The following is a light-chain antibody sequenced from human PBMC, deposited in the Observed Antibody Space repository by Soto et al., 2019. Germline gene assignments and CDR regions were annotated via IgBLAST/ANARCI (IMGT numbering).Light chain of an antibody. CDR3: QSYDSSLSGV. V-gene: IGLV1-40*01. Sequence: QAVVTQPPSVSGAPGQRVTISCTGSSSNIGAGFDVHWYQQLPGTAPKLLIYGNDNRPSGVPDRFSGSKSGTSASLVISGLQAEDEADYYCQSYDSSLSGVFGGGTKLTVL. CDR2: GND. CDR1: SSNIGAGFD. J-gene: IGLJ3*02.